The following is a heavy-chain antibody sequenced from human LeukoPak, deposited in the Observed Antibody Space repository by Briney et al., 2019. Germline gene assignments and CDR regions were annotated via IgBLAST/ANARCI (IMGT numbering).Heavy chain of an antibody. CDR1: GFIFSSYD. J-gene: IGHJ3*02. V-gene: IGHV3-21*01. D-gene: IGHD1-26*01. CDR2: ISTSSIYI. Sequence: PGGSLRLSCAVSGFIFSSYDMNWVRQAPGKGLEWVSSISTSSIYIYYADSVKGRFTISRDNARNSLYPQMNSLRAEDTAVYYCARCWGSGSYLFDAFDIWGQGTMVTASS. CDR3: ARCWGSGSYLFDAFDI.